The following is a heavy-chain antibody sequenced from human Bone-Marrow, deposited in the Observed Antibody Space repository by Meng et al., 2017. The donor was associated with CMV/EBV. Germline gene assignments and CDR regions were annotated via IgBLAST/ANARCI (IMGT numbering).Heavy chain of an antibody. CDR3: ARDPVGVYSSSWYSFDY. V-gene: IGHV3-21*01. J-gene: IGHJ4*02. CDR1: FTFSSYN. Sequence: FTFSSYNMNWVRQAPGKGLEWVSSISSSSSYIYYADSVKGRFTISRDNAKNSLYLQMNSLRAEDTAVYYCARDPVGVYSSSWYSFDYWGQGTLVTVSS. D-gene: IGHD6-13*01. CDR2: ISSSSSYI.